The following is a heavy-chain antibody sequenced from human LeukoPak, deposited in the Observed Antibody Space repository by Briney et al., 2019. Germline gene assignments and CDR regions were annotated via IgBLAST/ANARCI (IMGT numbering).Heavy chain of an antibody. CDR1: GYTFTSYG. V-gene: IGHV1-18*01. D-gene: IGHD6-6*01. CDR2: ISAYNGNT. Sequence: ASVKVSCKASGYTFTSYGISWVRQAPGQGLEWMGWISAYNGNTNYAQKPQGRVTMTTDTSTSTAYMELRSLRSDDTAVYYCARDRGGIAARRRGDWSWFDPWGQGTLVTVSS. CDR3: ARDRGGIAARRRGDWSWFDP. J-gene: IGHJ5*02.